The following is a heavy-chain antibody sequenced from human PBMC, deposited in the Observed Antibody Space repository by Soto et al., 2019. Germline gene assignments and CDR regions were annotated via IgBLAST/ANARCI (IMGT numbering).Heavy chain of an antibody. D-gene: IGHD1-26*01. CDR3: ARATTSPSILFYYYYYMDV. Sequence: QVQLQQWGAGLLKPSETLSLTCAVYGGSFSGYYWSWIRQPPGKGLEWIGEINHSGSTNYNPSLKSRVTISGDTSKNQFSLKLSSVTAADTAVYYCARATTSPSILFYYYYYMDVWGKGTTVTVSS. V-gene: IGHV4-34*01. CDR2: INHSGST. CDR1: GGSFSGYY. J-gene: IGHJ6*03.